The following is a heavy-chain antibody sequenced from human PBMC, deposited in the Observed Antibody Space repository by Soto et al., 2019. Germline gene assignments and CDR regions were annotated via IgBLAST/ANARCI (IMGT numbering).Heavy chain of an antibody. CDR3: ARDRYNYPQKYYYYYYGMDV. CDR2: IYYSDSYT. J-gene: IGHJ6*02. D-gene: IGHD5-12*01. CDR1: GGSISSYY. Sequence: SETLSLTCXVSGGSISSYYWSWIRQPPGKGLEWIGYIYYSDSYTNYSPSFQGHVTISADKSISTAYLQWSSLKASDTAMYYCARDRYNYPQKYYYYYYGMDVWGQGTTVTVSS. V-gene: IGHV4-59*12.